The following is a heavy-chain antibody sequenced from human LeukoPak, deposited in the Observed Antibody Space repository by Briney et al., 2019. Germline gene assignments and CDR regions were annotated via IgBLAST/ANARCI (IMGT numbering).Heavy chain of an antibody. CDR3: ARYWWELRGFDY. CDR1: GFTFSSYG. Sequence: GGSLRLSCAASGFTFSSYGMHWVRQAPGKGLEWVAFIRYDGSNKYYADSVKGRFTISRDNSKNTLYLQMNSLRAEDTAVYYCARYWWELRGFDYWGQGTLVTVSS. V-gene: IGHV3-30*02. J-gene: IGHJ4*02. D-gene: IGHD1-26*01. CDR2: IRYDGSNK.